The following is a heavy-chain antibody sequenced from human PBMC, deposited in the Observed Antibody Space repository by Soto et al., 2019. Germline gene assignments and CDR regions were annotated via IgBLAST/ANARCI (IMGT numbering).Heavy chain of an antibody. D-gene: IGHD6-6*01. Sequence: ASVKVSCKASGYTFTSYGISWVRQAPGQGLEWMGWISAYNGNTNYAQKLQGRVTMTTDTSTSTANMELRSLRSDDTAVYYCARTSGYSSSPDAFDIWGQGTMVTVSS. J-gene: IGHJ3*02. CDR2: ISAYNGNT. CDR1: GYTFTSYG. CDR3: ARTSGYSSSPDAFDI. V-gene: IGHV1-18*04.